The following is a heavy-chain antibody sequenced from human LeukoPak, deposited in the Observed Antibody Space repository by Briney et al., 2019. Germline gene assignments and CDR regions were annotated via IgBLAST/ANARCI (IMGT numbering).Heavy chain of an antibody. CDR1: GFTFSSYG. D-gene: IGHD2-2*02. CDR2: ISYDGSNK. CDR3: ARVPFSVVVVPAAIMGYFDY. Sequence: GGSLRLSCAASGFTFSSYGMHRVRQAPGKGLEWVAVISYDGSNKYYADSVKGRFTISRDNSKNTLYLQMNSLRSDDTAVYYCARVPFSVVVVPAAIMGYFDYWGQGTLVTVSS. V-gene: IGHV3-30*03. J-gene: IGHJ4*02.